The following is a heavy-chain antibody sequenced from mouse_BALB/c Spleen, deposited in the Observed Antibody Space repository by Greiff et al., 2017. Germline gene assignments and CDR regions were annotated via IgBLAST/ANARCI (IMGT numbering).Heavy chain of an antibody. J-gene: IGHJ4*01. CDR3: ARYSTTVVATRDYYAMDY. CDR2: IYPGDGDT. CDR1: GYTFTSYW. D-gene: IGHD1-1*01. Sequence: QVQLQQSGAELAKPGASVKMSCKASGYTFTSYWMNWVKQRPGQGLEWIGQIYPGDGDTNYNGKFKGKATLTADKSSSTAYMQLSSLTSEDSAVYFCARYSTTVVATRDYYAMDYWGQGTSVTVSS. V-gene: IGHV1-80*01.